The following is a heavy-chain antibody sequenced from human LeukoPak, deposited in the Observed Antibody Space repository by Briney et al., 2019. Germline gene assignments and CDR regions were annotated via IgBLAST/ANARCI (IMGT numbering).Heavy chain of an antibody. CDR1: GFIFNNYA. CDR2: ISGDGGSA. D-gene: IGHD7-27*01. Sequence: RGSLRLSCATSGFIFNNYAISWVRQAPGKGLEWVSAISGDGGSAHYADSVKGRLTISGDNSKNTVFLQMNSLRAEDTAVYYCARDLAAGEHFYFDLWGRGALVTVSS. J-gene: IGHJ2*01. CDR3: ARDLAAGEHFYFDL. V-gene: IGHV3-23*01.